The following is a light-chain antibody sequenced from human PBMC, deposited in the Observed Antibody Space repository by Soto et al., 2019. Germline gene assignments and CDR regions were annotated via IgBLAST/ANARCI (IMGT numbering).Light chain of an antibody. V-gene: IGKV1-27*01. Sequence: DIQMTQSPSSLSAFVGDRVTITCRASLAISNYLAWYQQRPGKVPKLLIYGASTLQSGVPSRFAGSGSGTEFSLTITSLQPEDVATYYCQRYNTVPWAFGQGTKVEFK. CDR2: GAS. CDR1: LAISNY. CDR3: QRYNTVPWA. J-gene: IGKJ1*01.